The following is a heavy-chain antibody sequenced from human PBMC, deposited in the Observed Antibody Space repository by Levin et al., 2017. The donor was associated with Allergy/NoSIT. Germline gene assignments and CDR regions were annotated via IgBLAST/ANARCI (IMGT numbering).Heavy chain of an antibody. V-gene: IGHV4-31*03. D-gene: IGHD3-22*01. J-gene: IGHJ2*01. CDR2: IFYTGPT. CDR1: GGSITSGAFY. Sequence: PSETLSLTCTVSGGSITSGAFYWTWIRQHPGKGLEWIGNIFYTGPTYYNPSLKSRVTISVDTSNNQFSLKLSSVTDADTAVYYCARNHYDTNGYPGEYWYIDLWGRGTLVTVSS. CDR3: ARNHYDTNGYPGEYWYIDL.